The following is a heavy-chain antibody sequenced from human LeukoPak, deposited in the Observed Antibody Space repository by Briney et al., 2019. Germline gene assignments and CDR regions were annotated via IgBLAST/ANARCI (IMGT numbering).Heavy chain of an antibody. CDR3: AREGPDTTASQAFDL. J-gene: IGHJ2*01. V-gene: IGHV4-31*03. CDR2: IYYSGST. CDR1: GGSISGYY. Sequence: SETLSLTCTVSGGSISGYYWSWIRQHPGKGLEWIGYIYYSGSTYYNPSLKSRVTISVDTSKNQFSLKLSSVTAADTAVYYCAREGPDTTASQAFDLWGRGTLVTVSS. D-gene: IGHD4-11*01.